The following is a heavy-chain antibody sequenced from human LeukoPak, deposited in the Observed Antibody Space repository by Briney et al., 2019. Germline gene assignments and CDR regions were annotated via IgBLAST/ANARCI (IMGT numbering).Heavy chain of an antibody. CDR1: GFTLSLYW. V-gene: IGHV3-74*01. CDR2: INSDGSST. D-gene: IGHD5-18*01. J-gene: IGHJ4*02. Sequence: GGSLRLSCAASGFTLSLYWMHWVRQAPGKGLVWVSRINSDGSSTSYADSVKGRFTISRDKAKNTLYLQMNSLRAEDTAVYYCARGGGYSYGYLDYWGQGTLVTVSS. CDR3: ARGGGYSYGYLDY.